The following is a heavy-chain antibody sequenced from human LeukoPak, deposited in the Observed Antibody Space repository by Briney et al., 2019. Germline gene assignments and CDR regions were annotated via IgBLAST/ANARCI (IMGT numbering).Heavy chain of an antibody. Sequence: PSETLSLTCTMSGNSISSYYWRWIRQPAGKGLEWIGRIHTSGSTNYNSSLKSRVTMSVDMSKNQFSLKLGSVTAADTAVYYCASSSVSYYGSGSPDDAFDIWGQGTMVTISS. CDR1: GNSISSYY. CDR2: IHTSGST. CDR3: ASSSVSYYGSGSPDDAFDI. V-gene: IGHV4-4*07. J-gene: IGHJ3*02. D-gene: IGHD3-10*01.